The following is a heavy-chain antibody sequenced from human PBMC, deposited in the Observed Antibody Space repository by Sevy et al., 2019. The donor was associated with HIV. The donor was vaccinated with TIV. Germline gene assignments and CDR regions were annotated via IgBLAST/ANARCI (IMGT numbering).Heavy chain of an antibody. V-gene: IGHV1-24*01. J-gene: IGHJ4*02. D-gene: IGHD3-22*01. Sequence: ASVKVSCKVSGYTLTQLSMHWLRQAPGKGLEWVGSFDPEDGERVYEHNFQGRVSMTEDTSTDTAYMEVISLKFEDTAVYYCATTKDYYDSSGYPFDYWGQGTLVTVSS. CDR3: ATTKDYYDSSGYPFDY. CDR1: GYTLTQLS. CDR2: FDPEDGER.